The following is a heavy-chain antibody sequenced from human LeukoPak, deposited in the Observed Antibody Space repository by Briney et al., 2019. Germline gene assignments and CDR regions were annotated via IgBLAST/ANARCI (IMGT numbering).Heavy chain of an antibody. J-gene: IGHJ4*02. V-gene: IGHV4-31*03. Sequence: SETLSLTCTVPGGSISRGPYYWSWIRQHPGKGLEWIGYIYYSGSTYYNPSLKSRVTISADTSNNKFSLKLSSVTAADTAVYYCARAEEAAAGNPNFDYWGQGTLVTVSS. D-gene: IGHD6-13*01. CDR3: ARAEEAAAGNPNFDY. CDR1: GGSISRGPYY. CDR2: IYYSGST.